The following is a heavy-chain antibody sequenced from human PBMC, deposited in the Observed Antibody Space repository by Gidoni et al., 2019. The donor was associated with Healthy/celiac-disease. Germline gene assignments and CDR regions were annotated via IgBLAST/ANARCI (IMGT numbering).Heavy chain of an antibody. V-gene: IGHV1-2*02. D-gene: IGHD5-12*01. CDR1: GYTFTGYY. CDR2: INPNSGGT. CDR3: ASTTYDPMAYYFDY. J-gene: IGHJ4*02. Sequence: QVQLVQSGAEVKKPGASVKVSCKASGYTFTGYYMHWVRQAPGQGLEWMEWINPNSGGTNYAQNFQGRVTMTRDTSISTAYMELSRLRSDDTAVYYCASTTYDPMAYYFDYWGQGTLVTVSS.